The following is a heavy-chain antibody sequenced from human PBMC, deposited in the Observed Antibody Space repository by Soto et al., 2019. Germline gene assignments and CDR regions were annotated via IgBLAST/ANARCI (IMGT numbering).Heavy chain of an antibody. J-gene: IGHJ3*02. Sequence: SETLSLTCAVSGGSISSGGYSWSWIRQPPGKGLEWIGYIYHSGSTYYNPSLKSRVTISVDRSKNQFSLKLRSVTAADTAVYYCARAAYPRGDAFDIWGQGTMVTVSS. CDR2: IYHSGST. D-gene: IGHD3-10*01. CDR3: ARAAYPRGDAFDI. CDR1: GGSISSGGYS. V-gene: IGHV4-30-2*01.